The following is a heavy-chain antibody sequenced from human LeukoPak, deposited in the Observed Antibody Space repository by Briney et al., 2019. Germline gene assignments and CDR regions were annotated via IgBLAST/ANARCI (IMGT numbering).Heavy chain of an antibody. CDR3: ARDIHSVAFDI. CDR2: ISSSGSTI. J-gene: IGHJ3*02. V-gene: IGHV3-48*03. CDR1: GFTFSSYE. Sequence: SGGSLRLSCAASGFTFSSYEMNWVRQAPGKGLEWVSYISSSGSTIYYADSVKGRFTISRDNAKRSVYLQMNSLGVEDTAVYYCARDIHSVAFDIWGQGTMATVSS.